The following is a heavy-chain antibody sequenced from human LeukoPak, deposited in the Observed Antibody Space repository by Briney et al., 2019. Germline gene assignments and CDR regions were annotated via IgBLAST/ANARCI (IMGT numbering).Heavy chain of an antibody. D-gene: IGHD2-2*01. CDR3: ARVGCSSTSCYVESEVHDAFDI. V-gene: IGHV3-48*03. CDR1: GFTLSSYD. J-gene: IGHJ3*02. CDR2: ITSSGNTI. Sequence: AGGPLTLSCAASGFTLSSYDMNWVRQAPEKGLEGISYITSSGNTIYYAVSGKGLFTISRDNAKSSLYLQMNSLRAEDTAVYYCARVGCSSTSCYVESEVHDAFDIWGQGTMVTVSS.